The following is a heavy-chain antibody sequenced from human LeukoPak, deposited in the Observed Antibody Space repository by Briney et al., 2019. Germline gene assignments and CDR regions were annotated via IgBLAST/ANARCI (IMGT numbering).Heavy chain of an antibody. D-gene: IGHD6-13*01. CDR2: ISGSGGST. CDR1: GFTFISYA. V-gene: IGHV3-23*01. J-gene: IGHJ4*02. Sequence: GGSLRLSCAASGFTFISYAMSWVRQAPGKGLEWVSSISGSGGSTYYADSVKGRFTISRDNSKNTLYLQMNSLRAEDTAVYYCAKDSSSWYFDYWGQGTLVTVSS. CDR3: AKDSSSWYFDY.